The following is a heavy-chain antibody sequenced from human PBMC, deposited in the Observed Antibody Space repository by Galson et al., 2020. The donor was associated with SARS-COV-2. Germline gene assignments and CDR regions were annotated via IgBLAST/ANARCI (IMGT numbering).Heavy chain of an antibody. Sequence: GESLKISCSASGFNFVNYGMTWVRQAPGKGLEWVSLISGGGNYAYYANSGFYADVVKGRFTVSRDNSKNMVFLQMDNLRADDTAIYYCAQGVFDSWGQGTLVTVSS. J-gene: IGHJ4*02. CDR2: ISGGGNYA. V-gene: IGHV3-23*01. CDR3: AQGVFDS. CDR1: GFNFVNYG.